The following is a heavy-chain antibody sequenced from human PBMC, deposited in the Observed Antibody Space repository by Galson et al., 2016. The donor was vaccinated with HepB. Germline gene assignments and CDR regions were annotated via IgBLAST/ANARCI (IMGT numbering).Heavy chain of an antibody. V-gene: IGHV3-30*18. CDR1: GFLFSSYG. D-gene: IGHD2-21*01. CDR3: AKGPGAGGETLLGFHL. Sequence: SLRLSCAASGFLFSSYGIHWVRQAPGKGLEWVASISYDGSYKFYVDSVKGRFTISKDNSKNTVYLEMTSLRVDDTAVFFCAKGPGAGGETLLGFHLWGQGTLVSVSS. CDR2: ISYDGSYK. J-gene: IGHJ1*01.